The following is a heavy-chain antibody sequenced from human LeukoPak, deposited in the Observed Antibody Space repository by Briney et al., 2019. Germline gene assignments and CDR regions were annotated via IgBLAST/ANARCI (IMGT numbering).Heavy chain of an antibody. V-gene: IGHV3-23*01. CDR2: ISGGGSST. D-gene: IGHD3-22*01. Sequence: GGSLRLSCAASGFTFSNNAMSWVRQAPGKGLEWVSAISGGGSSTYYADSVKGRFTISRDNSKNTLYLQMNNLRAEDTAVYYCAKDRAYYYDSSGYYHFDYWGQGTLVTVSS. CDR3: AKDRAYYYDSSGYYHFDY. J-gene: IGHJ4*02. CDR1: GFTFSNNA.